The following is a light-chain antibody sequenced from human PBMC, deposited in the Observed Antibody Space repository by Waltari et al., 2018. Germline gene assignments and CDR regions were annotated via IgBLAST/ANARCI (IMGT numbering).Light chain of an antibody. Sequence: LSGRGSQNVTSISLTWYQQKLGQAPRLLIDGTSSRATGIPDRFSGSGSGTDFTLTISRLEPEDFAVYYCQQYDGEVVTFGGGTKVEI. CDR2: GTS. J-gene: IGKJ4*01. CDR1: QNVTSIS. CDR3: QQYDGEVVT. V-gene: IGKV3-20*01.